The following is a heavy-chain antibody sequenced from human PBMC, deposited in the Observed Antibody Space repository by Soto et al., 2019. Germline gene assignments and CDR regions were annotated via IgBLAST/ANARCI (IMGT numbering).Heavy chain of an antibody. CDR2: VYYAGAT. D-gene: IGHD3-16*01. Sequence: TLSLTCTVSGTSLNTSYWAWIRLPPGEGPEWIGYVYYAGATNYNPSLESRVTISPDTSRNQFSLKLRSVTAADTAVYYCARVMGDWGTYYYYYGMDVWGQGTSVTVSS. CDR1: GTSLNTSY. V-gene: IGHV4-59*01. J-gene: IGHJ6*02. CDR3: ARVMGDWGTYYYYYGMDV.